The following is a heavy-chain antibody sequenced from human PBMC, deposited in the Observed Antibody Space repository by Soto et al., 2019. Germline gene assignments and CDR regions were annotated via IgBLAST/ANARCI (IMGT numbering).Heavy chain of an antibody. J-gene: IGHJ4*02. V-gene: IGHV1-24*01. D-gene: IGHD6-19*01. Sequence: ASVKVSCKVSGYTLTELSMHWVRQAPGKGLEWMGGFDPEDGETIYAQKFQGRVTMTEETSTDTAYMELSSLRSEDTAVYYCAAPRYSSGWFHFDYWGQGTLVTVSS. CDR1: GYTLTELS. CDR3: AAPRYSSGWFHFDY. CDR2: FDPEDGET.